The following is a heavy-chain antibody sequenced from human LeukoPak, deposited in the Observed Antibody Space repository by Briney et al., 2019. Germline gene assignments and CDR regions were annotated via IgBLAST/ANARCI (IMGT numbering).Heavy chain of an antibody. CDR2: MSYSGTT. D-gene: IGHD6-13*01. CDR1: GVSVSSNIYY. J-gene: IGHJ4*02. CDR3: ARVGGTKAAVPHYYFDY. Sequence: PSETLSLTCTVSGVSVSSNIYYWGWVRQPPGKGLEWIGSMSYSGTTYYNPSLKSRVTISVDTSKNQFSLRLTSVTAADTAVYYCARVGGTKAAVPHYYFDYWGQGTLVTVSS. V-gene: IGHV4-39*07.